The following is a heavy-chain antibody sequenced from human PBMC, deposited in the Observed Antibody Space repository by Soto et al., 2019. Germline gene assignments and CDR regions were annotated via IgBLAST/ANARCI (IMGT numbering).Heavy chain of an antibody. V-gene: IGHV3-30-3*01. Sequence: QVQLVESGGGVVQPGRSLRLSCAASGFTFSSYAMHWFRQAPGKGLEWVAVISYDGSNKYDADSVKGRFTISRDNSKNTRYLQMNSLRAEDTAVYYCARDLEYDYYYGMDVWGQGTTVTVSS. CDR1: GFTFSSYA. J-gene: IGHJ6*02. CDR3: ARDLEYDYYYGMDV. CDR2: ISYDGSNK.